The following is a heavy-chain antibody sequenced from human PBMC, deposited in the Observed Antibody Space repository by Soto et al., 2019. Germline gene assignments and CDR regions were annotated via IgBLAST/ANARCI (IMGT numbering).Heavy chain of an antibody. D-gene: IGHD3-3*01. CDR3: AKSPGGYYSFDI. V-gene: IGHV3-9*01. CDR1: GFTFDDYA. Sequence: PGGSLRLSCAASGFTFDDYAMHWVRQAPGKGLEWVSGISWDSGSIGYADSVKGRFTISRDNSKNTLYLQMNSLRAEDTAVYYCAKSPGGYYSFDIWGQGTMVTVSS. CDR2: ISWDSGSI. J-gene: IGHJ3*02.